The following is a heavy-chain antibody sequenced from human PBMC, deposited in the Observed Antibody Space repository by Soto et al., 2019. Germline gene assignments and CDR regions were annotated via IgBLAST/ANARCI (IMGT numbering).Heavy chain of an antibody. Sequence: QVQLVESGGGVVQPGRSLRLSCAASGLTFSSYGMHWVRQAPGKGLEWVAVISYDGSNKYYADSVKGRFTISRDNSKNTLYLQMNSLRDEDTAVYYGAKDRDGDYYFDYWGQGTLVTVSS. CDR1: GLTFSSYG. D-gene: IGHD4-17*01. J-gene: IGHJ4*02. CDR2: ISYDGSNK. CDR3: AKDRDGDYYFDY. V-gene: IGHV3-30*18.